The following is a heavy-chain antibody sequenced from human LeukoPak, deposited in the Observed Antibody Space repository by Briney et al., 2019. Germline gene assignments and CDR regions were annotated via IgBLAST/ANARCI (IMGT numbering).Heavy chain of an antibody. CDR1: GYTFTGYY. D-gene: IGHD2-21*02. CDR2: INPNSGGT. CDR3: ARDYYCGGDCYAFDY. Sequence: ASVEVSCKASGYTFTGYYMHWVRQAPGQGLEWMGWINPNSGGTNYAQKFQGRVTMTRDTSISTAYVELSRLRSDDTAVYYCARDYYCGGDCYAFDYWGQGTLVTVSS. V-gene: IGHV1-2*02. J-gene: IGHJ4*02.